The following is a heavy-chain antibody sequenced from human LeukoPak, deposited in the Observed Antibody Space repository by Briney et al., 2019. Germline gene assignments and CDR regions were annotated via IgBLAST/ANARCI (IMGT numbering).Heavy chain of an antibody. Sequence: ASVKVSCKASGYTFTSYYMHWVRQAPGQGLEWMGIINPSGGSTSYAQKFQGRVTMTRDTSTSTVYMELSSLRSEDTAVYYCATILVGATYFDYWGQGTLVTVSS. D-gene: IGHD1-26*01. CDR1: GYTFTSYY. CDR3: ATILVGATYFDY. V-gene: IGHV1-46*01. CDR2: INPSGGST. J-gene: IGHJ4*02.